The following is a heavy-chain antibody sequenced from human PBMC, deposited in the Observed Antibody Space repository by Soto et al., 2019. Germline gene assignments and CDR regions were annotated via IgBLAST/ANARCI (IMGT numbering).Heavy chain of an antibody. Sequence: ASVKVSCKASGYTFTSYAMHWVRQAPGQRLEWMGWINAGNGNTKYSQKFQGRVTITRDTSASTAYMELSSLRSEDTAVYYCARVAVGNYYDSCYFNAVCGKGTTVTGSS. CDR3: ARVAVGNYYDSCYFNAV. CDR1: GYTFTSYA. CDR2: INAGNGNT. D-gene: IGHD1-26*01. J-gene: IGHJ6*03. V-gene: IGHV1-3*01.